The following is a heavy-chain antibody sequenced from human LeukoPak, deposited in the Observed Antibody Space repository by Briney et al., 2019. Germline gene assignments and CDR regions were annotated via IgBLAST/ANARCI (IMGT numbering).Heavy chain of an antibody. Sequence: ASVKVSCTASGYTFTSYAMNWVRQAPGQGLEWMGWINTNTGNPTYAQGFTGRFVFSLDTSVSTAYLQISSLKAEDTAVYYCARGFWYYYDSSPLYFDYWGQGTLVTVSS. J-gene: IGHJ4*02. V-gene: IGHV7-4-1*02. D-gene: IGHD3-22*01. CDR3: ARGFWYYYDSSPLYFDY. CDR1: GYTFTSYA. CDR2: INTNTGNP.